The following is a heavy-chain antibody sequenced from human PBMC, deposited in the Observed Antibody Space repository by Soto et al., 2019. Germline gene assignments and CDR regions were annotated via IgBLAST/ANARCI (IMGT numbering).Heavy chain of an antibody. J-gene: IGHJ4*02. V-gene: IGHV4-59*01. CDR2: INYNGRT. Sequence: SETLSLTCTVSGGSISTYYWSWIRQPPGKGLEWIGYINYNGRTNYNPSLKSRVTMSLDTSKNQFSPKLRSVTAADTAVFYCARYAGSSWFDYWGQGTLVTVSS. D-gene: IGHD6-13*01. CDR1: GGSISTYY. CDR3: ARYAGSSWFDY.